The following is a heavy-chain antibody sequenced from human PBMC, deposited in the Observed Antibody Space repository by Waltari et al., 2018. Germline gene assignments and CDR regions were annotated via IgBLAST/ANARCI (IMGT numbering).Heavy chain of an antibody. D-gene: IGHD6-19*01. V-gene: IGHV3-23*01. CDR3: ARSGNSAWYFGVFLDY. CDR2: MTGSGSTV. Sequence: EVQLLESGGVLVHPGGSLRLSCAASGFTFDTHAMTWVRQAPGKGLEWVAYMTGSGSTVNYADSGKGRFIISRDNSNKTLYLQINSLRAEDTALYYCARSGNSAWYFGVFLDYWGQGSRVTVSS. J-gene: IGHJ4*02. CDR1: GFTFDTHA.